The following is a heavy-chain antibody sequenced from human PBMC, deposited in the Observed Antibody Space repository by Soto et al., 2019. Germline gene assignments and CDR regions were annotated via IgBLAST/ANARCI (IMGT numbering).Heavy chain of an antibody. Sequence: PGGSLKTSCKGSGYSFTSYWIGWVRQMPGKGLEWMGIIYPGDSDTRYSPSFQGQVTISADKSISTAYLQWSSLKASDTAMYYRARNDGDGLYCTNGVCSVLGLFYPWGKVSL. CDR3: ARNDGDGLYCTNGVCSVLGLFYP. V-gene: IGHV5-51*01. CDR2: IYPGDSDT. J-gene: IGHJ5*02. D-gene: IGHD2-8*01. CDR1: GYSFTSYW.